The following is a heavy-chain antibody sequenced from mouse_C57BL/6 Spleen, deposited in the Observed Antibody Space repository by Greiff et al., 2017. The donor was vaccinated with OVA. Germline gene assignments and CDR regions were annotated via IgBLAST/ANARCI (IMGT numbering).Heavy chain of an antibody. CDR1: GYSITSGYD. J-gene: IGHJ4*01. CDR3: ARDYDYDGEYDAMDY. CDR2: ISYSGST. V-gene: IGHV3-1*01. Sequence: EVMLVESGPGMVKPSQSLSLTCTVTGYSITSGYDWHWIRHFPGNKLEWMGYISYSGSTNYNPSLKSRISITHDTSKNHFFLKLNSVTTEDTATYYCARDYDYDGEYDAMDYWGQGTSVTVSS. D-gene: IGHD2-4*01.